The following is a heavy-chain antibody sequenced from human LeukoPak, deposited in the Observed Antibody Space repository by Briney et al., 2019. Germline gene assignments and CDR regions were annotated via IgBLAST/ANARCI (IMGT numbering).Heavy chain of an antibody. CDR1: GYTFTGYY. Sequence: ASVKVSCKASGYTFTGYYMHWVRQAPGQGLEWMGWINPNSGGTNYAQKFQGRVTMTEDTSSDTVYMELSSLRSDDTAVYYCATAGIMAYFDYWGQGTLVTVSS. V-gene: IGHV1-2*02. J-gene: IGHJ4*02. CDR2: INPNSGGT. D-gene: IGHD5-24*01. CDR3: ATAGIMAYFDY.